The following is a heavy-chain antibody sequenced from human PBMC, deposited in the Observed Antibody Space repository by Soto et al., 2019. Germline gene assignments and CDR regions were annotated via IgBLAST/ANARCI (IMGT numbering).Heavy chain of an antibody. CDR3: ARVDYDFWSGYRYYYYGMDV. V-gene: IGHV1-18*01. CDR2: ISAYNGNT. J-gene: IGHJ6*02. D-gene: IGHD3-3*01. Sequence: ASVKVSCKASGYTFTSYGISWVRQAPGQGLERMGWISAYNGNTNYAQKLQGRVTMTTDTSTSTAYMELRSLRSDDTAVYYCARVDYDFWSGYRYYYYGMDVWGQGTTVTVSS. CDR1: GYTFTSYG.